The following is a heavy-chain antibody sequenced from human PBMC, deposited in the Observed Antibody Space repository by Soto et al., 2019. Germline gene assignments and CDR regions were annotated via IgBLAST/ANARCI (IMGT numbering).Heavy chain of an antibody. Sequence: QVVESGGGLVPPGGSLRLSCAASGFPFTNYWMNWVRQTPGKGLMWVSRISPDGSDVGYADSVEGRFTVSRDNAKNTLYLQMHSLRAEDTAMYYCACWGHIVQVAPSDFDRWGQGTLVTVSS. D-gene: IGHD2-8*02. V-gene: IGHV3-74*01. CDR2: ISPDGSDV. J-gene: IGHJ4*02. CDR3: ACWGHIVQVAPSDFDR. CDR1: GFPFTNYW.